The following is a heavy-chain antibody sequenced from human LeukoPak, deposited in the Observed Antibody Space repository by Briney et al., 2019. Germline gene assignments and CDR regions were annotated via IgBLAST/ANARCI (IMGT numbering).Heavy chain of an antibody. CDR2: IKQDGSHQ. CDR3: VREEGY. V-gene: IGHV3-7*01. J-gene: IGHJ4*02. Sequence: PGGSLRLSCAASRFTLSTYWMYGVRQAPGRGLEWVANIKQDGSHQYYVDSVKGRFTISRDNAKNSLYLQMNSLRVEDTAVYYCVREEGYWGEGTLGTVSS. CDR1: RFTLSTYW.